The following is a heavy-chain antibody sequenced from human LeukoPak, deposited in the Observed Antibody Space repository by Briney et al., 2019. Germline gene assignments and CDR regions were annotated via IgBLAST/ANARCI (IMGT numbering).Heavy chain of an antibody. CDR2: IWYDGSNI. D-gene: IGHD3-22*01. CDR1: GFTFSSYG. Sequence: GRSLRLSCAASGFTFSSYGMHWVRQAPGKGLEWVAVIWYDGSNIYYADSVKGRFTISRDNSKNTLYLQMNSLRAEDTAVYYCARGLAYYDSSGYYGYWGQGTLVTVSS. CDR3: ARGLAYYDSSGYYGY. J-gene: IGHJ4*02. V-gene: IGHV3-33*01.